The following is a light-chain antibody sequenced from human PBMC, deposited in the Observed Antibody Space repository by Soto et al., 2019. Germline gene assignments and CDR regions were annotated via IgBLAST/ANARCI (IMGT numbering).Light chain of an antibody. CDR1: RAISTN. Sequence: DIQLTQSPSFLSASIGDRVTITCRASRAISTNLAWYQQEPGKAPKLVIYAASTLQSGVPSRFSGSGSGTEFTLTISSLQPEDFATYYCQHLNGVPRTFVQGT. V-gene: IGKV1-9*01. CDR3: QHLNGVPRT. CDR2: AAS. J-gene: IGKJ1*01.